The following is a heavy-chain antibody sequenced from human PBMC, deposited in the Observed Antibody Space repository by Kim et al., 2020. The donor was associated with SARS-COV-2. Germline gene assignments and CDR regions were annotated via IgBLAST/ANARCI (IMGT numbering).Heavy chain of an antibody. D-gene: IGHD3-10*01. J-gene: IGHJ4*02. CDR1: GFTFSSYA. Sequence: GGSLRLSCAASGFTFSSYAMHWVRQAPGKGLEWVAVISYDGSNKYYADSVKGRFTISRDNSKNTLYLQMNSLRAEDTAVYYCARGSFTMVRGVTSYYFDYWGQGTLVTVSS. CDR2: ISYDGSNK. V-gene: IGHV3-30*04. CDR3: ARGSFTMVRGVTSYYFDY.